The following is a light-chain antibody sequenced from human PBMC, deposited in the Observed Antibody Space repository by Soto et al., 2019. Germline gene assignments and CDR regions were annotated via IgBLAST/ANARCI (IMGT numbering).Light chain of an antibody. J-gene: IGKJ1*01. V-gene: IGKV1-5*03. Sequence: DIQMTQSPSTLSASVEDRVTITCRASQSLDSWLAWYQQKPGKPPKLLIYKTSILEFGVPSMFIGSGSGTLFTLTISSLQPDDFATYYCQQYHTFSTFGQGTKVEIK. CDR1: QSLDSW. CDR3: QQYHTFST. CDR2: KTS.